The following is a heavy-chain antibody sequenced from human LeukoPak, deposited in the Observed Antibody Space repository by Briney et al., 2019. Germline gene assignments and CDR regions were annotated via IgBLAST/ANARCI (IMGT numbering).Heavy chain of an antibody. CDR3: ARGPPNWGYDY. Sequence: ASVKVSCKASGYTFTSYDINWVRQATGQGPEWMGWMSPNSGNTGYAQKFQGRVTMTRSTSMSTAYMELSSLRSEDTAVYYCARGPPNWGYDYWGQGTLVTVSS. CDR1: GYTFTSYD. V-gene: IGHV1-8*01. CDR2: MSPNSGNT. D-gene: IGHD7-27*01. J-gene: IGHJ4*02.